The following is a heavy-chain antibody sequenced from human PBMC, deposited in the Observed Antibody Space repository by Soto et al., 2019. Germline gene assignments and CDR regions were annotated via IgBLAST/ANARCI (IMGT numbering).Heavy chain of an antibody. CDR1: GFAFSDSA. V-gene: IGHV3-73*01. CDR3: TRHRLIWANHMTAAVSNDGFDI. Sequence: EVQLVESGGGLVQPGGSLKLSCVASGFAFSDSAIHWVRQSSGKGLEWAGRIKDKGNNYAIAYAASVTGRFTVSRDDSKNTAYLQINSLKIEDKAIYFCTRHRLIWANHMTAAVSNDGFDIWGQGTMVTVSS. J-gene: IGHJ3*02. CDR2: IKDKGNNYAI. D-gene: IGHD2-21*02.